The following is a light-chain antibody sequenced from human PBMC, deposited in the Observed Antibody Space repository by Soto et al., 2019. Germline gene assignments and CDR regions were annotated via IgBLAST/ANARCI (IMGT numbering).Light chain of an antibody. CDR1: QSVSSRF. J-gene: IGKJ1*01. Sequence: EIVLTQSPGTLSLSPGERATLSCRASQSVSSRFLAWYQQKPGQAPRLLMYGASNRATGIPDRFSGTGSGTDFTLTISSLQSEDFAVYYCQQYNNWPPRKTFGQGTKVDIK. CDR3: QQYNNWPPRKT. CDR2: GAS. V-gene: IGKV3-20*01.